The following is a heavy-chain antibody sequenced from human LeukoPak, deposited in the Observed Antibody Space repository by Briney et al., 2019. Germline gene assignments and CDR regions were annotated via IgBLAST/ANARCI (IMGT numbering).Heavy chain of an antibody. D-gene: IGHD6-13*01. Sequence: GGSLRLSCAACGFSISDYYMGWIRQGPGKGLEWVSYISGSSKYIYYADSVKGRFTISRDNAKNSLYLQMNSLRAEDTAVYYCARDLAAGKNWFDPWGQGTLVTVSS. CDR3: ARDLAAGKNWFDP. V-gene: IGHV3-11*06. CDR1: GFSISDYY. J-gene: IGHJ5*02. CDR2: ISGSSKYI.